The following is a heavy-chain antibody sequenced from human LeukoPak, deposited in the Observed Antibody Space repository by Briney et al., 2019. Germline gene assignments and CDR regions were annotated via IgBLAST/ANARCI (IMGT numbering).Heavy chain of an antibody. D-gene: IGHD3-10*01. CDR2: MNPNSGNT. CDR3: AKDPNNYGSAGDV. Sequence: ASVKVSCKASGYTFTSYDINWVRQATGQGLEWMGWMNPNSGNTGYAQKFHGRVTMTRNTTISTAYMELSSLRSEDTAVYYCAKDPNNYGSAGDVWDQGTTVTVSS. CDR1: GYTFTSYD. V-gene: IGHV1-8*01. J-gene: IGHJ6*02.